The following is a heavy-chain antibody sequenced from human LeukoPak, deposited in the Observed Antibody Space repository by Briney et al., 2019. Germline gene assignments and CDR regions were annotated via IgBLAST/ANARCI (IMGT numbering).Heavy chain of an antibody. CDR2: IYYSGST. D-gene: IGHD5-18*01. Sequence: SETLSLTCTVSGGSISYYYLSWIRQPPGKGLEWIGYIYYSGSTSYNPSLKSRLIILVDTSKNQFSLKLNSVTAADTAVYYCARGGSSYGYYFDYWGQGTLVTVSS. CDR1: GGSISYYY. V-gene: IGHV4-59*01. CDR3: ARGGSSYGYYFDY. J-gene: IGHJ4*02.